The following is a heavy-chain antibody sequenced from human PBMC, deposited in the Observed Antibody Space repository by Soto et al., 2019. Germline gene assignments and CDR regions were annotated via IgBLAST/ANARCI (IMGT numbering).Heavy chain of an antibody. V-gene: IGHV1-24*01. CDR3: ATGGSRVYYYGMDV. CDR2: FDPEDGET. D-gene: IGHD1-26*01. J-gene: IGHJ6*02. CDR1: GYTLTELS. Sequence: ASVKVSCKVSGYTLTELSMHWVRQAPGKGLEWMGGFDPEDGETIYAQKFQGRVTMTEDTSTDTAYMELSSLRSEDTAVYYCATGGSRVYYYGMDVWGQGTTVTASS.